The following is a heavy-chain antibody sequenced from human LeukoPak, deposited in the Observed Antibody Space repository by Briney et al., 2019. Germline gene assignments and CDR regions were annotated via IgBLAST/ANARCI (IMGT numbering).Heavy chain of an antibody. Sequence: GASVKVSCKTSGYTFTSYALHWVRQAPGQSLEWMGWINPGNGNTKYSHKFQGRVTITSDTSASTAYMELISLRSEDTAVYYCARVLADWGQGTLVTVSA. J-gene: IGHJ4*02. V-gene: IGHV1-3*01. CDR3: ARVLAD. CDR2: INPGNGNT. CDR1: GYTFTSYA.